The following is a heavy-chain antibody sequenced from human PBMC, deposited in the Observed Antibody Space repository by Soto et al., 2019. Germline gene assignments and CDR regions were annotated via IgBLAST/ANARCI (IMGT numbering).Heavy chain of an antibody. CDR3: SRTNYGYFAYS. CDR2: IYWDDDK. J-gene: IGHJ4*02. Sequence: QITLKESGPTLVKPTQTLTLTCTFSGFSLTTSGVSVGWIRQPPGKALEWLALIYWDDDKRYSPSLKSRLTITKDTSKNQVVLTMTNMDPVDTATYSGSRTNYGYFAYSWGQGTLLTVSS. D-gene: IGHD3-10*01. V-gene: IGHV2-5*02. CDR1: GFSLTTSGVS.